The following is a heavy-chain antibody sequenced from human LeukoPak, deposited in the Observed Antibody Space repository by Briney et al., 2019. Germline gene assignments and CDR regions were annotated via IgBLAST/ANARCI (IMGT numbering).Heavy chain of an antibody. CDR1: GFTFSSFG. Sequence: PGGSLRLSCAACGFTFSSFGIHWVRQAPGKGLEWVAVISYDGSNKYFADSVKGRFTISRDNSKNTLYLQMNSLRAEDTALYYCAKDYGEKYYYFGMDVWGQGTTVTVSS. V-gene: IGHV3-30*18. D-gene: IGHD4-17*01. J-gene: IGHJ6*02. CDR2: ISYDGSNK. CDR3: AKDYGEKYYYFGMDV.